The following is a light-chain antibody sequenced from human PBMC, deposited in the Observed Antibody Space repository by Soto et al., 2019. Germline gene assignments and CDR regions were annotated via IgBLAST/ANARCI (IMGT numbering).Light chain of an antibody. V-gene: IGKV3-20*01. CDR2: VTC. J-gene: IGKJ1*01. CDR3: QQYGTSPPP. CDR1: QSFSSPF. Sequence: IVLTRSPGTLSLSPGDRATLSCRAGQSFSSPFLALCQRRPGQSPCRLLHVTCSRATGIPYRFSGSGSGTDLTLTINSLEPEDFAVFYCQQYGTSPPPFGHGTKVDIK.